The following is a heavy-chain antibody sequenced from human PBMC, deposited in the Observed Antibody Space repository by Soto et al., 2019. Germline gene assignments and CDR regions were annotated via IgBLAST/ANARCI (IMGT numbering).Heavy chain of an antibody. V-gene: IGHV3-74*01. J-gene: IGHJ6*02. CDR2: INSDGSST. Sequence: GGSLRLSCAASGFTFSSYWMHWVRQAPGKGLVWVSRINSDGSSTSYADSVKGRFTISRDNAKNTLYLQMNSLRAEDTAVYYCASISSSWADYYYGMDVWGQGTTVTVSS. D-gene: IGHD6-13*01. CDR3: ASISSSWADYYYGMDV. CDR1: GFTFSSYW.